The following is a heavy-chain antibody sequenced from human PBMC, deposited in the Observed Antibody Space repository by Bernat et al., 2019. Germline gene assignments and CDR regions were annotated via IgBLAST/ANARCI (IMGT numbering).Heavy chain of an antibody. CDR3: AICYGSGVAFNLDY. D-gene: IGHD3-10*01. Sequence: QVQLQESGPGLVKPSETLSLTCTVSGGSISSYYWSWIRQPPGKGLEWIGYIYYSGSTNYNPSLKSRVTISVDTSKNQFSLKLSSVTAADTAVYYCAICYGSGVAFNLDYWGQGTLVTASP. CDR1: GGSISSYY. J-gene: IGHJ4*02. CDR2: IYYSGST. V-gene: IGHV4-59*01.